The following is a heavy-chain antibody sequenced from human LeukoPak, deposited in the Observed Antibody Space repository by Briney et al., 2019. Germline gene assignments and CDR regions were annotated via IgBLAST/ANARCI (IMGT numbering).Heavy chain of an antibody. CDR2: ISSSSTI. J-gene: IGHJ4*02. Sequence: GGSLRLSCAASGFTFSSYSMIWFRQAPGKGLEWVSYISSSSTIYYADSVKGRFTISRDNAENSLYLQMNSLRDEDTAVYYCARGIRDGYDYWGQGTLVTVSS. D-gene: IGHD5-24*01. V-gene: IGHV3-48*02. CDR3: ARGIRDGYDY. CDR1: GFTFSSYS.